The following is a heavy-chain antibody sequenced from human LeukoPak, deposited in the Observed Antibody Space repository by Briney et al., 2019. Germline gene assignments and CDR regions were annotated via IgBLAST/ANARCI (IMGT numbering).Heavy chain of an antibody. D-gene: IGHD3-22*01. J-gene: IGHJ3*02. CDR3: ATPNSSVLSPTDAFDI. CDR2: FDPDDGET. CDR1: GYTLTELS. Sequence: ASVKVSCKVSGYTLTELSMHWVRQAPGKGLGWMGGFDPDDGETIYAQKFQGRVTMTKDTSTDTAYMELSSLRSEDTAVYYCATPNSSVLSPTDAFDIWGQGTMVTVSS. V-gene: IGHV1-24*01.